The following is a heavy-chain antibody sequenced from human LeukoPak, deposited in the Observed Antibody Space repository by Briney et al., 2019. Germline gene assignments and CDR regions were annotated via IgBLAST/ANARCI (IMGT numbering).Heavy chain of an antibody. CDR2: INPSRNT. CDR3: ARHDIVGANFDY. D-gene: IGHD1-26*01. CDR1: GGSFSGYY. V-gene: IGHV4-34*01. Sequence: SETLSLTCAVFGGSFSGYYWNWIRQPPGKGLEWIGQINPSRNTNYNPSLKSRVTISVDTSKKQFSLKLSSVTAADTAVYYCARHDIVGANFDYWGQGTLVTVSS. J-gene: IGHJ4*02.